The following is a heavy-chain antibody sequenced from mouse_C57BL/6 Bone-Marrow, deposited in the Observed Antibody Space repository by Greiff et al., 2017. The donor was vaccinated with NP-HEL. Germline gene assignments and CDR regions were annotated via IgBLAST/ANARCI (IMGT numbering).Heavy chain of an antibody. CDR3: ARGGYYGSKDFGV. CDR1: GFTFSSYA. J-gene: IGHJ1*03. D-gene: IGHD1-1*01. Sequence: EVKLVESGGGLVKPGGSLKLSCAASGFTFSSYAMSWVRQTPEKRLEWVATISDGGSYTNYPDNVKGRFTISRDNAKNNLYLQMSHLKSEDTAMYYCARGGYYGSKDFGVWGTGTTVTVSS. V-gene: IGHV5-4*03. CDR2: ISDGGSYT.